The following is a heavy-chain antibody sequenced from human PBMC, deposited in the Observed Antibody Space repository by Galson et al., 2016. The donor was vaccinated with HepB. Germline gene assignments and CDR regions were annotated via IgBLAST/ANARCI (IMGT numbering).Heavy chain of an antibody. D-gene: IGHD2-21*01. CDR3: ARSGFALSSWFDS. V-gene: IGHV1-8*01. Sequence: SGYIFTNYDINWVRQAPGQGLEWMGWMNPDSGNTGYAQNFQGRVTMTRSTSANTAYMELSSLSSDDTAVYYCARSGFALSSWFDSWGQGTLVSVS. J-gene: IGHJ5*01. CDR2: MNPDSGNT. CDR1: GYIFTNYD.